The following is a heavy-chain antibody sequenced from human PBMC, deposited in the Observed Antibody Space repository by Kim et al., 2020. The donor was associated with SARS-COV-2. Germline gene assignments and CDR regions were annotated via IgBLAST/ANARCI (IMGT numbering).Heavy chain of an antibody. Sequence: GGSLRLSCAASGFTFDDYAMHWVRQAPGKGLEWVSGISWNSGSIGYADSVKGRFTISRDNAKNSLYLQMNSLRAEDTALYYCASLEGDCSSTSCVDYWGHGNLVTVSS. J-gene: IGHJ4*01. CDR3: ASLEGDCSSTSCVDY. CDR1: GFTFDDYA. CDR2: ISWNSGSI. V-gene: IGHV3-9*01. D-gene: IGHD2-2*01.